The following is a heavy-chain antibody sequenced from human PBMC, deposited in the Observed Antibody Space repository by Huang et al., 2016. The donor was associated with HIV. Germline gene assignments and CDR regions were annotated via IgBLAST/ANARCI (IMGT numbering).Heavy chain of an antibody. D-gene: IGHD3-10*01. Sequence: EIQLVVSGGGLVKPGGSLRLSCAASGFTFSSFSMNWVRQAPGKGLEWLSSISSSRDFVHYADSGKGRFTIARDNAENAGFLQMSDLRAEDTAMYYCARGGIIIDENAFHIWAQGQRSPSLQ. J-gene: IGHJ3*02. CDR2: ISSSRDFV. V-gene: IGHV3-21*02. CDR3: ARGGIIIDENAFHI. CDR1: GFTFSSFS.